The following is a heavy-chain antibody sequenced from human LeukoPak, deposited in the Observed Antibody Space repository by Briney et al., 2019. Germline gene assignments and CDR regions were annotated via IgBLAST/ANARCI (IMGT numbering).Heavy chain of an antibody. CDR3: AKVSHRSGWYGTIDY. J-gene: IGHJ4*02. D-gene: IGHD6-19*01. Sequence: GGSLRLSCAASGFTFSSYAMSWVRQAPGKGLEWVSAISGSGGSTYYADSVKGRFTISRDNSKNTLYLQMNSLRAEDTAVYYCAKVSHRSGWYGTIDYWGQGTLVTVSS. CDR1: GFTFSSYA. V-gene: IGHV3-23*01. CDR2: ISGSGGST.